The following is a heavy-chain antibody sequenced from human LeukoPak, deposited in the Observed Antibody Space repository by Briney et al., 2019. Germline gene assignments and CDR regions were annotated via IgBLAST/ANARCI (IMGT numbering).Heavy chain of an antibody. CDR2: IYYSGST. CDR1: GGSISSSSHY. J-gene: IGHJ3*01. V-gene: IGHV4-39*01. CDR3: ARHPAGTDAFFV. Sequence: PPETLSLTCTVSGGSISSSSHYWDWIRQPPGKGLEWIGSIYYSGSTYYSPSLKSRVTISVDTSKNQFSLKLSSLTAADTAVYYCARHPAGTDAFFVWDQGTMVTVSS. D-gene: IGHD2-15*01.